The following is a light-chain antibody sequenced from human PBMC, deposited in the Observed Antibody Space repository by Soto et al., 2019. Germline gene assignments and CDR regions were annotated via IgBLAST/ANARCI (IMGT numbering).Light chain of an antibody. CDR3: QQYGRSSWT. Sequence: ESVLTQSPGTLSLSPGERATLSCRASQSISSNSLAWYQQKPGQAPRLLLSGASSRATGIPDRFRGSGSGTDFPLTISRLEPEDFAVYYCQQYGRSSWTFGQGTKVEIK. CDR2: GAS. CDR1: QSISSNS. V-gene: IGKV3-20*01. J-gene: IGKJ1*01.